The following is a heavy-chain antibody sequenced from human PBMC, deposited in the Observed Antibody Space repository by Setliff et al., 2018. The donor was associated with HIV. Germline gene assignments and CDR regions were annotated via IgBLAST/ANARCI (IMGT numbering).Heavy chain of an antibody. CDR3: VRDKWLVPDTFDI. Sequence: LRLSCAVSGFTFEDYGMSWVRQAPGKGLEWVSGINWSGGSTGYVDSVKGRFTISRDNAKNSLYLQMNSLRAEDMALYYCVRDKWLVPDTFDIWGQGTMVTVSS. J-gene: IGHJ3*02. D-gene: IGHD6-19*01. CDR1: GFTFEDYG. V-gene: IGHV3-20*04. CDR2: INWSGGST.